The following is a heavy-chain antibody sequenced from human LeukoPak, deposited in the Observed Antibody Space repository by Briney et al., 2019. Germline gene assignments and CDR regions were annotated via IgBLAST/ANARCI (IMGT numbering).Heavy chain of an antibody. V-gene: IGHV4-31*03. CDR3: ARRPPSYSSSWIDY. J-gene: IGHJ4*02. CDR1: GGSISSGGYY. CDR2: IYYSGST. Sequence: PSQTLSLTSTVSGGSISSGGYYWSWIRQHPGKGLEWIGYIYYSGSTYYNPSLKSRVTISVDTSKNQLSLKLSSVTAADTAVYYCARRPPSYSSSWIDYWGQGTLVTVSS. D-gene: IGHD6-13*01.